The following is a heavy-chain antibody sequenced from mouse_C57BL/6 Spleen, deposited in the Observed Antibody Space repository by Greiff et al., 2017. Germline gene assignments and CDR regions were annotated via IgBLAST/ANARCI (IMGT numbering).Heavy chain of an antibody. CDR2: IHPNSGST. D-gene: IGHD2-5*01. Sequence: VQLQQPGAELVKPGASVKLSCKASGYTFTSYWMHWVKQRPGQGLEWIGMIHPNSGSTNYNEKFKSKATLTVDKSSSTAYMQLSSLTSEDSAVYYCAREGIYSNYYAMDYWGQGTSVTVSS. CDR3: AREGIYSNYYAMDY. J-gene: IGHJ4*01. CDR1: GYTFTSYW. V-gene: IGHV1-64*01.